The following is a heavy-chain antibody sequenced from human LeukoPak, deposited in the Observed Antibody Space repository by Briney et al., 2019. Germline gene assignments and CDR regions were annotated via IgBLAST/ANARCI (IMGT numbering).Heavy chain of an antibody. Sequence: SVKVSCKASGGTFSSYAISWVRQAPGQGLEWMGRIIPIFGIANYAQKFQGRVTITADKSTSTAYMELSSLRSGDTAVYYCAREPEGESFDYWGQGTLVTVSS. V-gene: IGHV1-69*04. CDR2: IIPIFGIA. CDR1: GGTFSSYA. CDR3: AREPEGESFDY. J-gene: IGHJ4*02. D-gene: IGHD3-16*01.